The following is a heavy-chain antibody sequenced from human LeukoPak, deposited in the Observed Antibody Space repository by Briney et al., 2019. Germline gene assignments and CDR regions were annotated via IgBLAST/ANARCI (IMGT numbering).Heavy chain of an antibody. J-gene: IGHJ6*04. CDR3: GRYNCAFSGSYWHCSYGMDV. CDR1: GFTFTSYS. V-gene: IGHV3-21*01. CDR2: ISSSSSYI. Sequence: PGGSLRLSCAASGFTFTSYSMNWVRQAPGKGLEWVSSISSSSSYIYYADSVKGRLTISRDNAKDSLYLQMNILRAEDTAVYYRGRYNCAFSGSYWHCSYGMDVWGKGTTVTVSS. D-gene: IGHD3-10*01.